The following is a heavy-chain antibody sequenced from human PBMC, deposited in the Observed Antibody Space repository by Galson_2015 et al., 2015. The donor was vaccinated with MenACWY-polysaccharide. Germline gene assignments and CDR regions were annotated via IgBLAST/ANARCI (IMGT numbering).Heavy chain of an antibody. CDR3: ARYNIAAGDFDY. Sequence: LSLTCNISGDSTRSGGYYWSWICQHPGKGLEWMGYIHYRGSTSYNPSLKSRLLISGDASNGQFSLKLSSVTAADTAVYYCARYNIAAGDFDYWGQGALVTVSS. D-gene: IGHD6-25*01. CDR2: IHYRGST. V-gene: IGHV4-31*03. J-gene: IGHJ4*02. CDR1: GDSTRSGGYY.